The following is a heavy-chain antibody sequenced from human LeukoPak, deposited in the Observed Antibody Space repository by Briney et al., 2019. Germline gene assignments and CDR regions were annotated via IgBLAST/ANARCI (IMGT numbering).Heavy chain of an antibody. Sequence: RASETLSLTCTVSGGSISGSSYFLAWIRQPPGKGLEWIGSMYSSGTTYYNPSLKSRVTISVDTSKSQFSLKLSSVTASDTAVYYCARQIGSYLKYSDYWGQGTLVTVSS. J-gene: IGHJ4*02. CDR3: ARQIGSYLKYSDY. D-gene: IGHD1-26*01. CDR2: MYSSGTT. CDR1: GGSISGSSYF. V-gene: IGHV4-39*01.